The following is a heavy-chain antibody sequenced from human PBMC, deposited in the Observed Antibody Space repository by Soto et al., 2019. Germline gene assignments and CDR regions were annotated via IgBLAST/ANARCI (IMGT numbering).Heavy chain of an antibody. CDR2: ISYDGSNK. V-gene: IGHV3-30-3*01. Sequence: QVQLVESGGGVVQPGRSLRLSCAASGFTFSSYAMHWVRQAPGKGLEWVAVISYDGSNKYYADSVKGRFTISRDNSKNTLYLQMTSLRAEDAAVYYRAGDLAGEGGMDVWGQGTTVTVSS. CDR3: AGDLAGEGGMDV. J-gene: IGHJ6*02. D-gene: IGHD3-10*01. CDR1: GFTFSSYA.